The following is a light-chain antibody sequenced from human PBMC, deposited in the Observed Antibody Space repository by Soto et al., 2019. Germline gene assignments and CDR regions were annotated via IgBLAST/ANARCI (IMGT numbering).Light chain of an antibody. CDR1: QGINNW. V-gene: IGKV1-12*01. J-gene: IGKJ1*01. CDR3: QQANSFPIT. CDR2: AVS. Sequence: VQMSQSPSSVSAYVGDRVTITCRASQGINNWLAWYQQKPGKAPELLIYAVSYLQSGVPSRFSGSGSGTDFTLTISSLQPEDFATYYCQQANSFPITFGQGTKVDIK.